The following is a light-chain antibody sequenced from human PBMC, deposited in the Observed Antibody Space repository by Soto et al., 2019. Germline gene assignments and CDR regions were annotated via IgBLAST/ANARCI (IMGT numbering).Light chain of an antibody. CDR3: QQRSNWPSFT. CDR1: QSVSSS. Sequence: EIVLTQSPATLSLSPGERATLSCRASQSVSSSLAWYQQKPGQAPRLLIYDASNRATCIPARFSGSGSGTDFTLTISSLEPEDFAVYYCQQRSNWPSFTFGPGTKVYIK. V-gene: IGKV3-11*01. J-gene: IGKJ3*01. CDR2: DAS.